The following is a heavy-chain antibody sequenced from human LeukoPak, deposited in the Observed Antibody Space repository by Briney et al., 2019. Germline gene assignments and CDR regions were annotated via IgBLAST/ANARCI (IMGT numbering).Heavy chain of an antibody. V-gene: IGHV1-2*02. CDR3: ARPGHYDFNYFDP. D-gene: IGHD2/OR15-2a*01. J-gene: IGHJ5*02. CDR2: INPDTGGT. CDR1: GGTFSSYA. Sequence: ASVKVSCKASGGTFSSYAISWVRQAPGQGLEWMGRINPDTGGTRYAQKFQGRVTMTRDTSISTAYMELSGLRSDDTAVYYCARPGHYDFNYFDPWGQGTLVTVSS.